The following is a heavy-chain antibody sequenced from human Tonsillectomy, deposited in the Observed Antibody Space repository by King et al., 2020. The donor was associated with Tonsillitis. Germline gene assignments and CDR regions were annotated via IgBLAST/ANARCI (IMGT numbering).Heavy chain of an antibody. J-gene: IGHJ3*02. V-gene: IGHV1-18*01. CDR3: ARVVNYAFDI. CDR1: GYTFTSFG. D-gene: IGHD2-2*01. CDR2: ISGYNGNT. Sequence: AQLVQSGAEVKKPGASVKVSCTASGYTFTSFGFLWVRQAPGQGLEWMGWISGYNGNTHYAQKLQGRVTMTTDTSTSTAYMELRSLRSDDAAVYYCARVVNYAFDIWGQGTMVTVSS.